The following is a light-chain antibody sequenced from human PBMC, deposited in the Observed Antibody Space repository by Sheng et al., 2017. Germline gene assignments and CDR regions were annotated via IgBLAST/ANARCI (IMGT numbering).Light chain of an antibody. Sequence: AIQLTQSPSSLSASVGDRVTITCRASQGISSALAWYQQKPGKAPKLLIYDASSLESGVPSRFSGSGSGTDFTLTVSSLQPEDFATYSCQQFNSYPITFGQGTRLEFK. CDR2: DAS. CDR3: QQFNSYPIT. J-gene: IGKJ5*01. V-gene: IGKV1-13*02. CDR1: QGISSA.